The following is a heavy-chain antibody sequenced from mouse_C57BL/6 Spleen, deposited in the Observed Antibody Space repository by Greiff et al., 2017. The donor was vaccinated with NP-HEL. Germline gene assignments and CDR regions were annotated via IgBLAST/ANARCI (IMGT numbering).Heavy chain of an antibody. CDR2: ISYDGSN. Sequence: EVQLQESGPGLVKPSQSLSLTCSVTGYSITSGYYWNWIRQFPGNKLEWMGYISYDGSNNYNPSLKNRISITRDTSKNQFFLKLNSVTTEDTATYYCAREERFAYWGQGTLVIVSA. CDR1: GYSITSGYY. J-gene: IGHJ3*01. V-gene: IGHV3-6*01. CDR3: AREERFAY.